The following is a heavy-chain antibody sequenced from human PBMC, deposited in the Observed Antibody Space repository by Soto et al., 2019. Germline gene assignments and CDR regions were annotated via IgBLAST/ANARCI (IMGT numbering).Heavy chain of an antibody. V-gene: IGHV3-21*01. Sequence: EVQLVESGGGLVKPGGSLRLSCAASGFTFSSYSMNWVRQAPGKGLEWVSSISSSSSYIYYADSVKGRFTISRDNAKNSLYLQMNSLRAEDTAVYYCAGSRLLWFGEGWFDPWGQGTLVTVSS. J-gene: IGHJ5*02. CDR2: ISSSSSYI. CDR1: GFTFSSYS. D-gene: IGHD3-10*01. CDR3: AGSRLLWFGEGWFDP.